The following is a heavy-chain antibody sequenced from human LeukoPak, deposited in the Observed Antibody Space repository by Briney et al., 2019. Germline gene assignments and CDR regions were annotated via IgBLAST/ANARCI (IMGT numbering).Heavy chain of an antibody. V-gene: IGHV3-48*03. D-gene: IGHD2-8*01. CDR2: ISSSGSTI. CDR1: GFTFSSYE. J-gene: IGHJ6*02. CDR3: AAILGYCTNGVCYTGYYGVDV. Sequence: GGSLRLSCAASGFTFSSYEMNWVRQAPGKGLEWVSYISSSGSTIYYADSVKGRFTISRDNAKNSLYLQMNSLRAEDTAVYYCAAILGYCTNGVCYTGYYGVDVWGQGTTVTVSS.